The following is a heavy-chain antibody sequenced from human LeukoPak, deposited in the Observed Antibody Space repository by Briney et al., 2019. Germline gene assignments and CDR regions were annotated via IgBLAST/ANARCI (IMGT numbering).Heavy chain of an antibody. J-gene: IGHJ3*02. Sequence: PGGSLRLSCAASGFTFSSYGMHWVRQAPGKGLQWISFINFKSEDIRYADSVEGRFIISRDNAQKSLYLHMNSLRAEDTAVYYCARDKDYASDMWGQGTMVTVAS. CDR1: GFTFSSYG. V-gene: IGHV3-48*01. CDR3: ARDKDYASDM. D-gene: IGHD4-11*01. CDR2: INFKSEDI.